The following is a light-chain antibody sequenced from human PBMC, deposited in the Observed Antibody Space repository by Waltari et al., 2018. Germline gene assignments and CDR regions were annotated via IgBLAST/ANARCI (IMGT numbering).Light chain of an antibody. Sequence: QSVLTQQPSASGTPGQRVTISCSGISSDIGSNTVNWYQHLPGTAPRLLIYNNYYRPSGVPDRFSGSKSGTSASLAISGLQSEDEAVFYCATWDDSLKGFVFGSGTKVTVL. CDR1: SSDIGSNT. CDR2: NNY. V-gene: IGLV1-44*01. CDR3: ATWDDSLKGFV. J-gene: IGLJ1*01.